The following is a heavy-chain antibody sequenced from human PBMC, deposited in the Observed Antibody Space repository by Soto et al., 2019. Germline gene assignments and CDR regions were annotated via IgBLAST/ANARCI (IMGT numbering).Heavy chain of an antibody. J-gene: IGHJ3*02. V-gene: IGHV5-51*01. CDR1: GYSFTSKW. CDR3: ARGSFGTMTAFDI. Sequence: PGESLKISCKGSGYSFTSKWIAWVRQMPGKGLEWMGIIYPGDSDTRYSPSFQGQVTISVEKSICTVYLQWGSLKASDTAMYYCARGSFGTMTAFDIWGQGTMVTVSS. D-gene: IGHD3-16*01. CDR2: IYPGDSDT.